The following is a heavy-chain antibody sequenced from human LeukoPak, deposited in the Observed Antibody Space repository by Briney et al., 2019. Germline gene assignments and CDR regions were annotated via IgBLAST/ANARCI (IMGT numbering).Heavy chain of an antibody. Sequence: ASVKVSCKASGYTYTGYYMHWVRQAPGQGLEWMGWINPNSGGTNYAQKFQGRVTMTRDTSISTAYMELSRLRSDDTAVYYCAREYYYDSSGYAEFQHWGQGTLVTVSS. CDR1: GYTYTGYY. CDR3: AREYYYDSSGYAEFQH. J-gene: IGHJ1*01. CDR2: INPNSGGT. D-gene: IGHD3-22*01. V-gene: IGHV1-2*02.